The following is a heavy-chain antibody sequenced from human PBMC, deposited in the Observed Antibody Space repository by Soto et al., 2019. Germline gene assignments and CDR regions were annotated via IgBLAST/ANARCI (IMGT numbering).Heavy chain of an antibody. CDR1: GAPVSAQY. D-gene: IGHD1-26*01. Sequence: GGFLRLACTICGAPVSAQYIDLVRRAAGGGLEWVGRSRNKANSYTTEYAASGEGRSTISRDDSKNSLFLQMSSLKTEDTAVYFCARQSPYSGTYFFDYWGRGTLVAFSS. J-gene: IGHJ4*02. CDR2: SRNKANSYTT. CDR3: ARQSPYSGTYFFDY. V-gene: IGHV3-72*01.